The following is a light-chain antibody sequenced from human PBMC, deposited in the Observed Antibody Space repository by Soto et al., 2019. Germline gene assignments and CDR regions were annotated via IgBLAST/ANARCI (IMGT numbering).Light chain of an antibody. CDR1: QSVSSSY. Sequence: EIVLTQSPGTLSLSPGERATLSCRASQSVSSSYLAWYQQKTGQAPRLLIYGTSSGATAIPDRFSGSGSGTDFTLTISRLEPEDFAVYYCQQYGSSSWTFGQGTKVDIK. CDR2: GTS. V-gene: IGKV3-20*01. J-gene: IGKJ1*01. CDR3: QQYGSSSWT.